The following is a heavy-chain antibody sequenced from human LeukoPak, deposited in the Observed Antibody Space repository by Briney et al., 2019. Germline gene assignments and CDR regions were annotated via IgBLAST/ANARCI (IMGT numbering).Heavy chain of an antibody. D-gene: IGHD6-19*01. J-gene: IGHJ4*02. V-gene: IGHV3-30*02. Sequence: GGSLRLSCAASGFTFSSYGIHWVRQAPGKGLEWVAFIRYDGSNKYYADSVKGRFTISRDNSKNTLYLQMNSLRAEDTALYYCAKDATSSGWYDYWGQGTLVTVSS. CDR1: GFTFSSYG. CDR2: IRYDGSNK. CDR3: AKDATSSGWYDY.